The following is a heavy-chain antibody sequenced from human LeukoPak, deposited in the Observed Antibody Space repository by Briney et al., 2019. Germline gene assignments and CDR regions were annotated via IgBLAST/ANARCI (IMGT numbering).Heavy chain of an antibody. CDR2: ISSSSSSI. CDR3: AKAHICSAFAYGSGTYYREPPDY. J-gene: IGHJ4*02. V-gene: IGHV3-21*04. CDR1: GFTFSSYS. Sequence: GGSLRLSCAASGFTFSSYSMNWVRQAPGKGLEWVSSISSSSSSIYYADSVKGRFTISRDNAKNSLYLQMNRLRAEDTAVYYCAKAHICSAFAYGSGTYYREPPDYWGQGTLVTVSS. D-gene: IGHD3-10*01.